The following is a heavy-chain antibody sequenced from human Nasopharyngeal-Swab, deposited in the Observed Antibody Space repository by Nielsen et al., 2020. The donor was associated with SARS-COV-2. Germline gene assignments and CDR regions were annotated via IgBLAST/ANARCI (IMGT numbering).Heavy chain of an antibody. CDR1: GGSFSGYY. V-gene: IGHV4-34*01. D-gene: IGHD2-2*01. CDR2: INHSGST. CDR3: ARTGSDCSSTSCYFDF. J-gene: IGHJ4*02. Sequence: GPLRLSCAVYGGSFSGYYWNWIRQPPGRGLEWIGEINHSGSTNYNPSLKSRVTISIDTSKNQFSLKLSSVTAADTAVYYCARTGSDCSSTSCYFDFWGQGTLVTVSS.